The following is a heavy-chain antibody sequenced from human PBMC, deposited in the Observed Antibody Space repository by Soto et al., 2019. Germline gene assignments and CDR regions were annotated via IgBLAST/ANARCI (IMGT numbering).Heavy chain of an antibody. V-gene: IGHV3-23*01. CDR2: ISGSGGST. Sequence: GGSLRLSCAASGFTFSSYAMSWVRQAPGKGLEWVSAISGSGGSTYYADSVKGRFTISRDNSKNTLYLQMNSLRAEDTAVYYCAKGWGYSYGSYYYYMDVWGKGTTVTVSS. D-gene: IGHD5-18*01. CDR1: GFTFSSYA. J-gene: IGHJ6*03. CDR3: AKGWGYSYGSYYYYMDV.